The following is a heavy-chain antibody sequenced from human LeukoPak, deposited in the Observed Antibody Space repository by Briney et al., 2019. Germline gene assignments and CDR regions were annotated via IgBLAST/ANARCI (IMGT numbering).Heavy chain of an antibody. CDR1: GFTFSSYG. CDR3: AKVYEAEVVATPQDY. D-gene: IGHD5-12*01. Sequence: GGSLRLSCAASGFTFSSYGMHWVRQAPGKGLEWVAFIRYDGSNKYYADSVKGRFTISRDNSKNTLYLQMNSLRAEDTAVYYCAKVYEAEVVATPQDYWGQGTLVTVSS. V-gene: IGHV3-30*02. J-gene: IGHJ4*02. CDR2: IRYDGSNK.